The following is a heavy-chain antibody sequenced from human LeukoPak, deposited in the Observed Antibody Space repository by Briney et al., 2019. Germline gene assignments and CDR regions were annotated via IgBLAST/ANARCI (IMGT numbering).Heavy chain of an antibody. Sequence: SQTLSLTCAISGDSVSSKDTAWNWIRQSPSRGLEWLGRTYYRSKWYNDYAVSVTSRIIITPDTSKNQFSLQLNSVTAADTAVYYCARVGSYYWDAFDIWGQGTMVTVSS. D-gene: IGHD1-26*01. CDR1: GDSVSSKDTA. J-gene: IGHJ3*02. CDR3: ARVGSYYWDAFDI. V-gene: IGHV6-1*01. CDR2: TYYRSKWYN.